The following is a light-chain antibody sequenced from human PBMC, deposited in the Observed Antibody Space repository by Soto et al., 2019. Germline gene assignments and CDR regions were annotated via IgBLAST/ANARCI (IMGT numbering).Light chain of an antibody. J-gene: IGKJ1*01. Sequence: DIVMTQSPLSLPVTPGEPASISCRSSQSLLHSNGYNYLDWYLQKPGQSPQLLIYLGSNRASGVPERFSGSGSGPDFTLKISRVEAEDVGVYYCMQALQTPPWTFGQGTKVEIK. V-gene: IGKV2-28*01. CDR3: MQALQTPPWT. CDR2: LGS. CDR1: QSLLHSNGYNY.